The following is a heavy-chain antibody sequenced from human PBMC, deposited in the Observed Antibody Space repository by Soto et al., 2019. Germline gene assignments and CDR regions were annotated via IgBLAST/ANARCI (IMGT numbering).Heavy chain of an antibody. CDR3: ARHIIAAAGTEGDAFDI. CDR1: GYSFTSYW. J-gene: IGHJ3*02. Sequence: EVQLVQSGAEVKKPGESLKISCKGSGYSFTSYWIGWVRQMPGKGLEWMGIIYPGDSDTRYSPSFQGQVTISSDKSISTAYLQWSSLKASDTAMYYCARHIIAAAGTEGDAFDIWGQGTMVTVSS. V-gene: IGHV5-51*01. D-gene: IGHD6-13*01. CDR2: IYPGDSDT.